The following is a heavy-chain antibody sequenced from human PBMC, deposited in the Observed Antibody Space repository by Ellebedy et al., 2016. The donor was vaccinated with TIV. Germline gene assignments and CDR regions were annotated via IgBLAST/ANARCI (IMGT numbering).Heavy chain of an antibody. J-gene: IGHJ5*02. D-gene: IGHD3-9*01. V-gene: IGHV3-7*01. Sequence: GESLKISCTASRFTFYNYAMSWVRQAPGKGLEWVANLKQDGSEKSYVDSVKVRFTISRDNAKNSLYLQINSLRAEDTAVYYCAMGGGPHFDWLLTWGQGTLVTGSS. CDR2: LKQDGSEK. CDR3: AMGGGPHFDWLLT. CDR1: RFTFYNYA.